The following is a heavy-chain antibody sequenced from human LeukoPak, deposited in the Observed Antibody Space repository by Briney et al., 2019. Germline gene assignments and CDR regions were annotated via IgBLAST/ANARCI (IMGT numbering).Heavy chain of an antibody. CDR2: ISPGSSYR. V-gene: IGHV3-21*01. J-gene: IGHJ4*02. CDR1: GFTFSSYA. CDR3: ARGRGCSSMSCYPDY. Sequence: PGGSLRLSCAASGFTFSSYAMSWVRQAPGKGLEWVSSISPGSSYRHYADSVKGRFTISRDNAKSSLYLQMNSLGAEDTALYYCARGRGCSSMSCYPDYWGQGTLVTVSS. D-gene: IGHD2-2*01.